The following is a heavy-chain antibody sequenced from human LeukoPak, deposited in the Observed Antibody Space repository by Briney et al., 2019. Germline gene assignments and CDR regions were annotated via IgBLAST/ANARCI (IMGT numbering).Heavy chain of an antibody. V-gene: IGHV4-59*08. CDR3: ARHEGYSHVSSGPNYAFDI. CDR1: GGSISNYY. J-gene: IGHJ3*02. D-gene: IGHD3-22*01. Sequence: SETLSLTCTVSGGSISNYYWDWIRQPPGKRMEWIGYIYYSGSTNYNPSLKSRVTISADTSKNQFSLKLSSVTAADTAIYYCARHEGYSHVSSGPNYAFDIWGRGTMVTVSS. CDR2: IYYSGST.